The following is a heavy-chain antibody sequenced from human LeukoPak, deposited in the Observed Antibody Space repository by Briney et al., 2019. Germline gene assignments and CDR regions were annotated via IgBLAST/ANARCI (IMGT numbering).Heavy chain of an antibody. CDR1: GFTFSSYA. J-gene: IGHJ4*02. D-gene: IGHD6-13*01. V-gene: IGHV3-23*01. Sequence: PGGTLRLSCAASGFTFSSYAMSWVRQAPGKGLEWVSAISGSGGSTYYADSVKGRFTISRDNSKNTLYLQMNSLRAEDTAVYYCAKSFNMYSSPYFDYWGQGTLVTVSS. CDR3: AKSFNMYSSPYFDY. CDR2: ISGSGGST.